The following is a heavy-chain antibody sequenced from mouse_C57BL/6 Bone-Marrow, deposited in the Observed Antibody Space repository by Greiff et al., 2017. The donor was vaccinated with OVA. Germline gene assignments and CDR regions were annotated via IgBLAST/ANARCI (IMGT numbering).Heavy chain of an antibody. D-gene: IGHD1-1*01. CDR2: IDPANGNT. Sequence: EVQLQESVAELVRPGASVKLSCTASGFNIKNTYMHWVKQRPEQGLEWIGRIDPANGNTKYAPKFQGKATITADTSSNTAYLQLSSLTSEDTAIYYCARSLTTVVANWYFDVWGTGTTVTVSS. CDR1: GFNIKNTY. V-gene: IGHV14-3*01. CDR3: ARSLTTVVANWYFDV. J-gene: IGHJ1*03.